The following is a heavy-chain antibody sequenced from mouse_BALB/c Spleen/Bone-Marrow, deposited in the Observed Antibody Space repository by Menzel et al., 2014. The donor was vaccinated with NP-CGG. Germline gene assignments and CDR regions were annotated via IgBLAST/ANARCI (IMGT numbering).Heavy chain of an antibody. Sequence: DVKLVESGGGLVQPGGSLRLSCATSGFTFTDYYMNWVRQPPGKALEWLGFIRNKASGYTTEYSASVKGRFTISRDNSQSILYLQMNTLRAEDSATYYCARDRGGLLFDYWGQGTTLTVSS. J-gene: IGHJ2*01. D-gene: IGHD1-1*01. CDR3: ARDRGGLLFDY. CDR1: GFTFTDYY. V-gene: IGHV7-3*02. CDR2: IRNKASGYTT.